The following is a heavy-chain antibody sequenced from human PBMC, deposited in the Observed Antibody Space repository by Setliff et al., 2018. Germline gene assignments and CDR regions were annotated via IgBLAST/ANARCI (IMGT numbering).Heavy chain of an antibody. CDR2: IYTSWST. V-gene: IGHV4-61*09. CDR3: ARMSGFQYMDV. CDR1: GGSMNSGSYY. J-gene: IGHJ6*03. D-gene: IGHD3-3*01. Sequence: SETLSLTCTVSGGSMNSGSYYWSFIRQPAGKGLEWIGQIYTSWSTNYNPSLKSRVTISLDTSKNQFSLSLSSVTAADTAVYYCARMSGFQYMDVWGKGTTVTVSS.